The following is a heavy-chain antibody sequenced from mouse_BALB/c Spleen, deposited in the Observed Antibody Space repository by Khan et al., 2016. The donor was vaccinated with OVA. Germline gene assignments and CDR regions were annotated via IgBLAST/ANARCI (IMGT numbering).Heavy chain of an antibody. CDR1: GFTFSSFG. CDR2: VSSGSATI. J-gene: IGHJ1*01. Sequence: EVELVESGGGLVQPGGSRKLSCAASGFTFSSFGMHWVRQAPEKGLEWVAYVSSGSATIYYADIVKGRFTISRDTPTNTLFLQMTSLRSEDTAMYYCARSRITTGYFDVWGAGTTVTVSS. CDR3: ARSRITTGYFDV. V-gene: IGHV5-17*02. D-gene: IGHD2-4*01.